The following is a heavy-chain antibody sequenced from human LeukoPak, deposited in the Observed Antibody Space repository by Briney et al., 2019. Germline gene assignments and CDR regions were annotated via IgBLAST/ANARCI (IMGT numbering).Heavy chain of an antibody. Sequence: HAGGSLRLSCAASGFTLSSHWMSWLRQAPGIGLEGVASIKQDGSEENYVDSVKGRFTISRDNAKNSLYLQMNNLRADDTAVYYCATGIYSSGYWGQGTLVTVSS. D-gene: IGHD6-19*01. CDR1: GFTLSSHW. V-gene: IGHV3-7*05. J-gene: IGHJ4*02. CDR3: ATGIYSSGY. CDR2: IKQDGSEE.